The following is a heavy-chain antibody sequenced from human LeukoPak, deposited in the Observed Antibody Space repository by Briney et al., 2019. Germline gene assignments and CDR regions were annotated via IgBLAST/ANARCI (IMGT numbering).Heavy chain of an antibody. D-gene: IGHD3-10*01. CDR3: ARGYGRWFGDPLGYYGMDV. CDR2: IYYSGST. V-gene: IGHV4-39*01. J-gene: IGHJ6*02. CDR1: GGSISSSSYY. Sequence: PSETLSLTCTVSGGSISSSSYYWGWIRQPPRKGLEWIGSIYYSGSTYYNPSLKSRVTISVDTSKNQFSLKLSSVTAADTAVYYCARGYGRWFGDPLGYYGMDVWGQGTTVTVSS.